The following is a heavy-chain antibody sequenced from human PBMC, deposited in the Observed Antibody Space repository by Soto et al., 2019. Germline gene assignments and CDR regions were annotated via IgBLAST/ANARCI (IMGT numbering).Heavy chain of an antibody. Sequence: PSETLSLTCTVSGGSISSGGYYWSWIRQHPGKGLEWIGYIYYSGSTYYNPSLKSRVTISVDTSKNQFSLKLSSVTAADTAVYYCARDPFTMVRGVTNNWFDPWGQGTLVTVSS. CDR1: GGSISSGGYY. V-gene: IGHV4-31*03. CDR3: ARDPFTMVRGVTNNWFDP. CDR2: IYYSGST. D-gene: IGHD3-10*01. J-gene: IGHJ5*02.